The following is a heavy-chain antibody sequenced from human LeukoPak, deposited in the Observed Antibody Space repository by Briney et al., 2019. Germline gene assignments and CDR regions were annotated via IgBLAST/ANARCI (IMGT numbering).Heavy chain of an antibody. J-gene: IGHJ6*02. Sequence: GGSLRLSCAASGFTFSDYYMSWIRQAPGKGLEWVSYISSSGTTIYYADSVKGRFTISRDNAKNSLYLQMNSLRAEDTAVYYCARRNGDYYYYGMDVWGQGTTVTVSS. D-gene: IGHD3-10*01. CDR3: ARRNGDYYYYGMDV. V-gene: IGHV3-11*01. CDR1: GFTFSDYY. CDR2: ISSSGTTI.